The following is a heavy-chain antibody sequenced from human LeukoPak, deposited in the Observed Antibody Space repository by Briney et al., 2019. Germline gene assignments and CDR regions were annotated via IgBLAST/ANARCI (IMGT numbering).Heavy chain of an antibody. V-gene: IGHV3-33*01. Sequence: GKSLRLSCAASGFTFKNHGMHWVRQTPGKGLEWVAVIWYNGDNKYYADSVEGRFTISRDNSKNTVYLQMNSLRAEDTALYYCARDDLRAAKTMGLWFDYWGQGTLVTVSS. J-gene: IGHJ4*02. CDR2: IWYNGDNK. CDR3: ARDDLRAAKTMGLWFDY. D-gene: IGHD3-10*01. CDR1: GFTFKNHG.